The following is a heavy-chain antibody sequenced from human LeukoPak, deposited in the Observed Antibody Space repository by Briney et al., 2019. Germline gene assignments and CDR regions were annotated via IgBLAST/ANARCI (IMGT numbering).Heavy chain of an antibody. D-gene: IGHD2-2*02. CDR3: AKTGVVPAAIFL. V-gene: IGHV3-23*01. CDR1: RFTFNSYA. CDR2: ISGSGGST. J-gene: IGHJ4*02. Sequence: GGSLRLSCAASRFTFNSYAMSWVRQAPGKGLEWVSAISGSGGSTYYADSVKGRFTISRDNSKNTLYLQMNSLRAEDTAVYYCAKTGVVPAAIFLWGQGTLVTVSS.